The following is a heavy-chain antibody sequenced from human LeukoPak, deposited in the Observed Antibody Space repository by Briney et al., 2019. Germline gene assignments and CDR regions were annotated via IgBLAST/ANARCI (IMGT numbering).Heavy chain of an antibody. CDR3: ARWVYSGYRGDS. CDR2: IDPKSGGT. D-gene: IGHD5-12*01. J-gene: IGHJ4*02. Sequence: ASVKVSCKASGYTFTGYYMHWVRQAPGQGLEWMGWIDPKSGGTNYAQKFQGRVTMTSDTSITTASMELSSLRSDDTAVYYCARWVYSGYRGDSWGQGTLVTVSS. V-gene: IGHV1-2*02. CDR1: GYTFTGYY.